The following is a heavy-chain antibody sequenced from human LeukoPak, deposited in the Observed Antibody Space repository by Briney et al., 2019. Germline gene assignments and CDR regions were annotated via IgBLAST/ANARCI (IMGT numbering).Heavy chain of an antibody. CDR1: GGSINSYY. Sequence: PSETLSLTCTVSGGSINSYYWSWIRQPPGKGLEWIGYIYYSGSTYYNPSLKSRVTISIDASKNQFSLKLSSVTAADTAVYYCARGHLHEYWGRGTLVTVSS. CDR2: IYYSGST. CDR3: ARGHLHEY. J-gene: IGHJ4*02. D-gene: IGHD3-3*02. V-gene: IGHV4-59*01.